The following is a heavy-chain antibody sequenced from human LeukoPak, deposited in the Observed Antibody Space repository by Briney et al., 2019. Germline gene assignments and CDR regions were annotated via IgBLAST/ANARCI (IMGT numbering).Heavy chain of an antibody. CDR3: ARFHSGPSGWYVLWYFDL. V-gene: IGHV4-4*09. Sequence: PSETLSLTCTVSGGSVSSYYWSWIRQPPGKGLEWIGYIYNSENTKYNSSLESRVTISVDTSKNQFFLKLSSVTAADTAVYYCARFHSGPSGWYVLWYFDLWAVAPWSLSPQ. CDR1: GGSVSSYY. D-gene: IGHD6-19*01. CDR2: IYNSENT. J-gene: IGHJ2*01.